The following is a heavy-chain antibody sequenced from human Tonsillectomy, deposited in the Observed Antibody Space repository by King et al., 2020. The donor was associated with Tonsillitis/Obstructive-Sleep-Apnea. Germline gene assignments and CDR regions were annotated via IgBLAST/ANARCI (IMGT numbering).Heavy chain of an antibody. V-gene: IGHV3-20*04. J-gene: IGHJ4*02. CDR1: GFTFDNYG. Sequence: QLVQSGGGVVRPGGSLRLSCAGSGFTFDNYGMSWVRHAPGKGLEWVSGINWNGGSTGYADSVKGRLTISRDNAKNSLYLQMNSLRAEDTALYYCARDLRGVENNYYGSGSPDYWGQGTLVTVSS. D-gene: IGHD3-10*01. CDR3: ARDLRGVENNYYGSGSPDY. CDR2: INWNGGST.